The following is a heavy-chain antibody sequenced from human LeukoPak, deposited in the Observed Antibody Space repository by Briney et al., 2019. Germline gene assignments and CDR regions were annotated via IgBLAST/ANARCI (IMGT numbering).Heavy chain of an antibody. CDR3: ARVTVLYSYDSANYFDF. V-gene: IGHV4-39*07. J-gene: IGHJ4*02. Sequence: PSETLSLTCTVSGGSISSSSYYWGWIRQPPGEGLEWIGTFYYSGSTYYNPSLKSRVTISVDTSKNQFSLKLTSVTAADSAVYYCARVTVLYSYDSANYFDFWGQGTLVTVSS. D-gene: IGHD3-22*01. CDR1: GGSISSSSYY. CDR2: FYYSGST.